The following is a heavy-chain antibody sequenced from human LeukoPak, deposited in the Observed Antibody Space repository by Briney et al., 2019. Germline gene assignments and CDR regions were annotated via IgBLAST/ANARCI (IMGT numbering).Heavy chain of an antibody. CDR2: ITPIFGTA. Sequence: GASVKVSCKASGGTFSSYAISWVRQAPGQGLEWVGGITPIFGTANYAQMFQGRVSITTDESTNTAYLELSSLRSEDTAVNYCARVLSGMYSSSPQTGHNWFDPWGQGTLVTVSS. V-gene: IGHV1-69*05. CDR3: ARVLSGMYSSSPQTGHNWFDP. J-gene: IGHJ5*02. D-gene: IGHD6-6*01. CDR1: GGTFSSYA.